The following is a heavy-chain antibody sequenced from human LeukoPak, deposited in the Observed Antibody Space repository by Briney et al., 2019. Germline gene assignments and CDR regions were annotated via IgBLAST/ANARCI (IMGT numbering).Heavy chain of an antibody. V-gene: IGHV6-1*01. D-gene: IGHD6-6*01. Sequence: SQTLSLTCAISGDSIFTNNIAWDWIRPSPSRGLVWLGRTYYRSKWSFDYAVSVKSRITINADTSKNQFSLQLSSVTPEDTAVYYCARGKYTSFDNWGQGTLVTVSS. CDR1: GDSIFTNNIA. CDR3: ARGKYTSFDN. CDR2: TYYRSKWSF. J-gene: IGHJ4*02.